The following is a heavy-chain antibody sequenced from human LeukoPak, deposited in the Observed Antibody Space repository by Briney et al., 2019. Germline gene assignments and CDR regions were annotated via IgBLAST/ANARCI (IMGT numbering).Heavy chain of an antibody. J-gene: IGHJ4*02. CDR2: INPNSGGT. V-gene: IGHV1-2*06. CDR3: ARVMATREGRYFDY. CDR1: GYTFTSYY. D-gene: IGHD5-24*01. Sequence: ASVKVSCKASGYTFTSYYMHWVRQAPGQGLEWMGRINPNSGGTNYAQKFQGRVTMTRDTSISTAYMELSRLRSDDTAVYYCARVMATREGRYFDYWGQGTLVTVSS.